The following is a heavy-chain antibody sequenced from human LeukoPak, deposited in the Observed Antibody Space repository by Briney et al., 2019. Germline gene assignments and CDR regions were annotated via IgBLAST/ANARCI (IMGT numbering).Heavy chain of an antibody. V-gene: IGHV5-51*01. CDR1: GYSLTSYW. CDR2: IYPSDSDT. J-gene: IGHJ5*02. Sequence: GESLKISCKGSGYSLTSYWIGWVRQMPGKGLEWMGIIYPSDSDTRYSPSFQGQVTISADKSISTAYLQWSSLKASDTAMYYCARRAVTTGFNPWGQGTLVTVSS. CDR3: ARRAVTTGFNP. D-gene: IGHD4-17*01.